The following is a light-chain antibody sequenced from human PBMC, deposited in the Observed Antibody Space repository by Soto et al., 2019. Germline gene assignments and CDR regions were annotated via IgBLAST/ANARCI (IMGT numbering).Light chain of an antibody. CDR2: GAS. CDR3: QQHLSSPPSFT. V-gene: IGKV3-20*01. CDR1: QSVSSSY. J-gene: IGKJ3*01. Sequence: EIVLTQSPGTLSLSPGERATLSCRASQSVSSSYLAWYQQKPGQAPRLLIYGASSRATGIPDRFSGSGSGTDFTLTISRLEPGDFAVYYCQQHLSSPPSFTFGPGTKVDIK.